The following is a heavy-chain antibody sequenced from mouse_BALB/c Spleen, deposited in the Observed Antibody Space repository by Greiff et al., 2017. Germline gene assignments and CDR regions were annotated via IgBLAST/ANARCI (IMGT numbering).Heavy chain of an antibody. V-gene: IGHV1-69*02. CDR1: GYTFTSYW. CDR2: IYPSDSYT. D-gene: IGHD2-3*01. CDR3: TRSLYDGYYIRYYAMDD. Sequence: QVQLQQPGAELVRPGASVKLSCKASGYTFTSYWINWVKQRPGQGLEWIGNIYPSDSYTNYNQKFTDKATLTVDKSSSTAYMQLSSPTSEDSAVYYCTRSLYDGYYIRYYAMDDWGEGTSVTVSS. J-gene: IGHJ4*01.